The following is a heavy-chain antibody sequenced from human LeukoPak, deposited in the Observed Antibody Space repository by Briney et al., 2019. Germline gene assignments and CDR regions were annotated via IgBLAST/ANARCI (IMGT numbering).Heavy chain of an antibody. CDR1: GFTFSSYA. Sequence: TGGSLRLSCAASGFTFSSYAMSWVRQAPGKGLEWVSAISGSGGSTYYADSVKGRFTISRDNSKNTLYLQMNSLRAEDTAVYYCAKSLYEHDAFDIWGQGTMVTVSS. CDR3: AKSLYEHDAFDI. D-gene: IGHD5/OR15-5a*01. CDR2: ISGSGGST. V-gene: IGHV3-23*01. J-gene: IGHJ3*02.